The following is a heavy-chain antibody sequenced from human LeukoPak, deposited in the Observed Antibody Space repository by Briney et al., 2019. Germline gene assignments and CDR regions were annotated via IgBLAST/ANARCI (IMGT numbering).Heavy chain of an antibody. CDR2: INPNSGGT. J-gene: IGHJ4*02. CDR1: GYTFTSNY. Sequence: ASVKVSCKAFGYTFTSNYMHWVRQAPGQGPEWMGWINPNSGGTNYAQKFQGRVTMTRDTSITTAYMELSRLRSDDTAVYYCASRGGWYADWGQGTLVTVSS. CDR3: ASRGGWYAD. V-gene: IGHV1-2*02. D-gene: IGHD6-19*01.